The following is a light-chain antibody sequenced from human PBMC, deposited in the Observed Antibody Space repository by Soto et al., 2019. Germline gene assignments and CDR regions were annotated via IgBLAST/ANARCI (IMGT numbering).Light chain of an antibody. CDR3: RSYTSSNPIP. J-gene: IGLJ2*01. Sequence: QSALTQPASVSGSPGQSITISCTGTSSDIGGYNYVSWYQQHPGKAPKLIIYDVNNRPSGISNRFSGSKSGNTASLTISGLQAEDEADYYCRSYTSSNPIPFGGGTKLTVL. V-gene: IGLV2-14*01. CDR1: SSDIGGYNY. CDR2: DVN.